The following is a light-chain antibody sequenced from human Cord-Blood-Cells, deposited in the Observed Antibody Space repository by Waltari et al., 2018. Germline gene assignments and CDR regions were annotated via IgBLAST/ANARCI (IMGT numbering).Light chain of an antibody. V-gene: IGKV3-20*01. CDR1: QSVSSSY. CDR3: QQYGSSPPLT. Sequence: EIVLTQSPGTLSLSPGERATLTCRAIQSVSSSYLAWYQQKPGQAPRLLIYGASSRAACIPDRFSGSGSGTDFTLTISRLEPDDFAVYYCQQYGSSPPLTFGGGTKVEIK. CDR2: GAS. J-gene: IGKJ4*01.